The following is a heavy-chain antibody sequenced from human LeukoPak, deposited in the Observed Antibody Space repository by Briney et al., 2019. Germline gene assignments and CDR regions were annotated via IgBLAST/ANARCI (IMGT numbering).Heavy chain of an antibody. CDR2: ISSSGSTI. V-gene: IGHV3-48*03. CDR3: ARDSFDSSGYYSDY. Sequence: GGSLRLSCAASGFTLSTYEMNWVRQAPGKGLQWVSYISSSGSTIYYADSVKGRFTISRDNAKNSLYLQMNSLRAEDTAVYYCARDSFDSSGYYSDYWGQGTQVTVSS. J-gene: IGHJ4*02. CDR1: GFTLSTYE. D-gene: IGHD3-22*01.